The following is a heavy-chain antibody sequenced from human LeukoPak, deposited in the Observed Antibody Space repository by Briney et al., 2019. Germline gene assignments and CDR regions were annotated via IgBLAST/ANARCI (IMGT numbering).Heavy chain of an antibody. CDR1: GYTFTGYH. V-gene: IGHV1-2*06. Sequence: ASVKVSCKASGYTFTGYHMHWVRQAPGQGLEWMGRINPNSGDTNYAQKFQGRVTITRDTSISTAYMELSRLRSDDTAVYYCARDYCSSTSCLFDYWGQGTLVTVSS. D-gene: IGHD2-2*01. CDR2: INPNSGDT. CDR3: ARDYCSSTSCLFDY. J-gene: IGHJ4*02.